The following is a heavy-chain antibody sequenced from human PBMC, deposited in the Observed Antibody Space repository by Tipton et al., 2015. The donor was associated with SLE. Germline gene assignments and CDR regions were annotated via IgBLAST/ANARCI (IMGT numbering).Heavy chain of an antibody. D-gene: IGHD6-19*01. V-gene: IGHV3-49*03. J-gene: IGHJ3*02. Sequence: RSLRLSCTASGFSFADYHMSWCRQAPGKGLEWIGFLGNTLETIQYAASVTGRFTMSRDDSKSTAFLQMNSLETEDSAVYYCTRDYSSSRRAFDIWGQGTMVTVSS. CDR2: LGNTLETI. CDR3: TRDYSSSRRAFDI. CDR1: GFSFADYH.